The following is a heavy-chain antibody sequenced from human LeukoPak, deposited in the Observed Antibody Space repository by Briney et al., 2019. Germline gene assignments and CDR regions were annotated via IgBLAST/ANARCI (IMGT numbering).Heavy chain of an antibody. D-gene: IGHD3-16*01. J-gene: IGHJ4*02. Sequence: GASVKVSCKTSGYTFTDHAVHWVRQAPGQSLEWMGWINTANGDTGYSQKFQGRVTITSDTSATTAYMEMSSLRSGDTAVFYCTSKPRGASRPFNYWGQGTLVTVST. V-gene: IGHV1-3*04. CDR1: GYTFTDHA. CDR3: TSKPRGASRPFNY. CDR2: INTANGDT.